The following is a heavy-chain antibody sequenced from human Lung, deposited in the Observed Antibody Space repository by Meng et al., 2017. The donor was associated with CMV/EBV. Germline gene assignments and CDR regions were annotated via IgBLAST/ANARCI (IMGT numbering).Heavy chain of an antibody. V-gene: IGHV3-48*03. J-gene: IGHJ3*02. CDR3: ARLLVGALDTHAFDI. Sequence: SCAASGFTFSSYQMNWVRQAPGKGLEWVSYISGSGNTIYYADSVKGRFSISRDNSKNTLSLQMSSLRADDTAVYYCARLLVGALDTHAFDIWGRGXLVTVSS. CDR2: ISGSGNTI. CDR1: GFTFSSYQ. D-gene: IGHD1-26*01.